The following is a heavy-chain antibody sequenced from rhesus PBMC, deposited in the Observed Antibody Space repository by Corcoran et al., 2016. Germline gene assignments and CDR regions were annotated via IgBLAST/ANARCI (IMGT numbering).Heavy chain of an antibody. J-gene: IGHJ2*01. D-gene: IGHD2-27*01. V-gene: IGHV4-80*01. Sequence: QVQLQESGPGLVKPSETLSLTCAVSGASISSFWWSWIRQHPGKGLEWSGEINGNNVNTYYTPSLKSRVTISKDASKNQFSLKLSSVTAADTAVYYCARDRGEYCSGIYCYPFRSFDIWGPGTPITISS. CDR3: ARDRGEYCSGIYCYPFRSFDI. CDR2: INGNNVNT. CDR1: GASISSFW.